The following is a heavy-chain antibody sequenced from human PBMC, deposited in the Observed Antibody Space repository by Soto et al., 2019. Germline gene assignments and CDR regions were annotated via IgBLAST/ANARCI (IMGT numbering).Heavy chain of an antibody. D-gene: IGHD3-16*01. CDR2: IYYSGST. CDR3: ARDFTDAFDI. CDR1: GGSISSYY. J-gene: IGHJ3*02. Sequence: SETLSLTCTVSGGSISSYYLSWIRQPPGKGLEWIGYIYYSGSTNYNPSLKSRVTISVDTSKNQFSLKLSSVTAADTAVYYCARDFTDAFDIWGQGTMVTVSS. V-gene: IGHV4-59*01.